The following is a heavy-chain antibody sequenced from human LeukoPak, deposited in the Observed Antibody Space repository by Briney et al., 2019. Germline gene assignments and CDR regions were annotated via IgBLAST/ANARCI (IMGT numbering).Heavy chain of an antibody. Sequence: GGSLRLSCAASGFTFRTYLMHWVRQAPGKGLEWVAVISYDGSSKYYANSVKGRFTISRDNSKNTLYLQMNSLRDEDTAVYYCAKDPRQWLSLSFDYWGQGTLVTVSS. V-gene: IGHV3-30*04. CDR3: AKDPRQWLSLSFDY. CDR1: GFTFRTYL. D-gene: IGHD6-19*01. CDR2: ISYDGSSK. J-gene: IGHJ4*02.